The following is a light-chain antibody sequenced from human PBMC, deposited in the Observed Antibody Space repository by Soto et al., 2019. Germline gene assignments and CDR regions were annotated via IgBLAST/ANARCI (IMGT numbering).Light chain of an antibody. V-gene: IGKV3-15*01. CDR2: AAS. J-gene: IGKJ5*01. Sequence: EVLMTQSPATLSVSPGDRATLSCRASQSINSNLAWYPQQPGQAPRLLIYAASTRDTAVPDRFSGSGSGTEFTLTITSLQSDDFAVDFCQQYTDWPITFGQGTRLEIK. CDR3: QQYTDWPIT. CDR1: QSINSN.